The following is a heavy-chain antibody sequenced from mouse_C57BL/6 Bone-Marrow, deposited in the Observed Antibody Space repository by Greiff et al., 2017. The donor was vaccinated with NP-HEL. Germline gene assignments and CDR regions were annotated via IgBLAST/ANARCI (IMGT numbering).Heavy chain of an antibody. CDR2: IWGVGST. CDR1: GFSLTSYG. D-gene: IGHD2-4*01. CDR3: ARIYYDYEEYYCDY. J-gene: IGHJ2*01. V-gene: IGHV2-6*01. Sequence: VKLQESGPGLVAPSQSLSITCTVSGFSLTSYGVDWVRQSPGQGLEWLGVIWGVGSTNYNSALKSRLSISKDNSKSQVFLKMNSLQTDDTAMYYGARIYYDYEEYYCDYWGQGTTLTVSS.